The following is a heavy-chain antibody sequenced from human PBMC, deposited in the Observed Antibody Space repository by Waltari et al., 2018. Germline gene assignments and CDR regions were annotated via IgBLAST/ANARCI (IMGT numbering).Heavy chain of an antibody. D-gene: IGHD4-17*01. CDR2: INPNSGDT. Sequence: QVHLVQSGAEVKKPGASVKVSCNASGYTCTVYYIQWVRRAPGQGLEWMGRINPNSGDTNYAQKFQGRVTLTRDTSINTAYMELSSLKSDDTAVYYCARDLGSDYGNRDYWGQGTLVTVPS. J-gene: IGHJ4*02. V-gene: IGHV1-2*06. CDR3: ARDLGSDYGNRDY. CDR1: GYTCTVYY.